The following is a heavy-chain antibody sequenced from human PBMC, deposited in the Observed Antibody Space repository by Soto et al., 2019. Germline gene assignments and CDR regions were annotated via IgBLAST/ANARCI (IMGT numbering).Heavy chain of an antibody. D-gene: IGHD2-2*01. CDR2: SIPMLGVA. CDR1: GGTLNRHT. V-gene: IGHV1-69*02. J-gene: IGHJ3*02. Sequence: QVQLVQSGAEVKKPGSSVKVSCKASGGTLNRHTLNWVRQATGQGLEWMGRSIPMLGVANHAQKFQGRVTNTADKPTNTAYTELSSLRSEDTAVYYCARGVTNCTSTSCYLDGFDIWGQGKMVTVSS. CDR3: ARGVTNCTSTSCYLDGFDI.